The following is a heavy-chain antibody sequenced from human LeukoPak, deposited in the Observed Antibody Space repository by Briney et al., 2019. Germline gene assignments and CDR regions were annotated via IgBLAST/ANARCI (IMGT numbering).Heavy chain of an antibody. CDR1: GFTFTTYW. CDR3: ARVYCSGGDCYSAFDI. CDR2: IKQDGNEK. D-gene: IGHD2-15*01. J-gene: IGHJ3*02. Sequence: GGSLRLSCAASGFTFTTYWMGWVRQAPGKGLEWVASIKQDGNEKYYVDSVKGRFTISRDNAKNSLYLQMNSLRAEDTAVYYCARVYCSGGDCYSAFDIWGQGTMVTVSS. V-gene: IGHV3-7*04.